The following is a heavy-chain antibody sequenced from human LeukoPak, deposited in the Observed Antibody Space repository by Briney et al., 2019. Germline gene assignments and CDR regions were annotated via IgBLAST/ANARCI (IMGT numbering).Heavy chain of an antibody. V-gene: IGHV1-46*01. CDR1: GYSFTGHY. J-gene: IGHJ5*02. D-gene: IGHD1-1*01. Sequence: GASVKVSCKSSGYSFTGHYMHWVRQAPRQGLEWMGVINPRGMSTIYAEKFQGRIIMTRDLSTTTDYMELSSLKSDDTAVYYCARDNSMHERGWWFDPWGQGTLVTVSS. CDR3: ARDNSMHERGWWFDP. CDR2: INPRGMST.